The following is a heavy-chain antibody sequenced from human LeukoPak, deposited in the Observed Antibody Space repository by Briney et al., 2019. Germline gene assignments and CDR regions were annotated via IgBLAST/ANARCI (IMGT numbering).Heavy chain of an antibody. D-gene: IGHD2-15*01. V-gene: IGHV3-30-3*01. CDR1: GFTFSSYA. CDR2: ISYDGSNK. CDR3: ARDPGYCSGGSRYGAFDI. J-gene: IGHJ3*02. Sequence: PGGSLRLSCAASGFTFSSYAMHWVRQAPGKGLEWVAVISYDGSNKYYADSVKGRFTISRDNSKNTLYLQMNSLRAEDTAVYYCARDPGYCSGGSRYGAFDIWGQGTMVTVSS.